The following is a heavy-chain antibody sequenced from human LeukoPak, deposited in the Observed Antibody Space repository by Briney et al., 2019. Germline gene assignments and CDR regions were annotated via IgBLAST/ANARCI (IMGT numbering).Heavy chain of an antibody. CDR3: AKDQGSSSWYGGDY. V-gene: IGHV3-23*01. CDR2: ISGSGGST. D-gene: IGHD6-13*01. CDR1: GFTFSSYA. Sequence: GGSLRLSCAASGFTFSSYAMSWVRQPPGEGLEWVSAISGSGGSTYYADSVKGQFTISRDNSKNTLYLQMNSLRAEDTAVYYCAKDQGSSSWYGGDYWGQGTLVTVSS. J-gene: IGHJ4*02.